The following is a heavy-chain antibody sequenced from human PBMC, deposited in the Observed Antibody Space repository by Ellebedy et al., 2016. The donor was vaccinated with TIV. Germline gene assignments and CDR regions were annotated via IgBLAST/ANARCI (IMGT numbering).Heavy chain of an antibody. D-gene: IGHD2-15*01. J-gene: IGHJ4*02. CDR3: ATDSGCGTNCYSHFDY. V-gene: IGHV3-74*01. Sequence: GESLKISCAASGFTFSSYWMHWVRQAPGKGLVLVSRINSDGSSTSYADSVKGRFTISRDNAKNTLYLQMNSLRPEDTAVYYCATDSGCGTNCYSHFDYWGQGALVTVSA. CDR1: GFTFSSYW. CDR2: INSDGSST.